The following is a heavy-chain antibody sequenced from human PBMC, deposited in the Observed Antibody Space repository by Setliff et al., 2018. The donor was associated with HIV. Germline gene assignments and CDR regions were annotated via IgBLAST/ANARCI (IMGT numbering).Heavy chain of an antibody. D-gene: IGHD3-22*01. CDR1: GYSISSGYY. CDR2: IYHSGST. V-gene: IGHV4-38-2*01. Sequence: SETLSLTCAVSGYSISSGYYWGWIRQPPGKGLEWIGSIYHSGSTYYNPSLKSRVTISVDTSKNQFSLKLSSVTAADTAVYDCARADDYYDSSGYYRYYYYGMDVWGQGTTVTVSS. CDR3: ARADDYYDSSGYYRYYYYGMDV. J-gene: IGHJ6*02.